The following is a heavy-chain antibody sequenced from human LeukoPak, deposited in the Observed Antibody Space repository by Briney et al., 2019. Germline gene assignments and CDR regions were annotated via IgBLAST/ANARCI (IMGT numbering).Heavy chain of an antibody. CDR2: ISISGSYL. V-gene: IGHV3-21*01. J-gene: IGHJ4*02. Sequence: GGSLRLSCAASGFIFSNYTMHWVRQAPGKGLEWVSAISISGSYLYYADSVKGRFAISRDNAKKSLYLLMNSLRAEDTAMYYCASRYCSSTNCYAFDYWGQGTLVTVSS. CDR1: GFIFSNYT. D-gene: IGHD2-2*01. CDR3: ASRYCSSTNCYAFDY.